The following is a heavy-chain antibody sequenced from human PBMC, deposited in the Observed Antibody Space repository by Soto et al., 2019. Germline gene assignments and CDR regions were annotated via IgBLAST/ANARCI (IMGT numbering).Heavy chain of an antibody. CDR1: GYTLIDHY. V-gene: IGHV1-18*01. CDR2: IGAYNGNT. J-gene: IGHJ4*02. CDR3: AREPNYFDY. Sequence: ASVKVSCKGSGYTLIDHYVRWVRQAPGQGLEWMGWIGAYNGNTKYAQKLQGRVTMTTDTSTSTAYMELRSLRSDDTAVYYCAREPNYFDYWGQGTLLTVSS.